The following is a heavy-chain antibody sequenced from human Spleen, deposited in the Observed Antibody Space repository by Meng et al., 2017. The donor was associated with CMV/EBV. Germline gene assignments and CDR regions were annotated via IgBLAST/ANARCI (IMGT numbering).Heavy chain of an antibody. V-gene: IGHV1-46*01. J-gene: IGHJ4*02. CDR1: GYTFTSYY. Sequence: ASVKVSCKASGYTFTSYYMHWVRQAPGQGLEWMGIINPSGGSTNYAQNFQGRVTMTRDTSTSTVYMELSSLRSEDTAVYYCARVGNIRGGITIFGVGYLDYWGRETLVTVSS. D-gene: IGHD3-3*01. CDR2: INPSGGST. CDR3: ARVGNIRGGITIFGVGYLDY.